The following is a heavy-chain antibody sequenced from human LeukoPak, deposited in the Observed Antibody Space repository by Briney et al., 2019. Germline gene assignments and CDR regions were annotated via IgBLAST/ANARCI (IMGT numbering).Heavy chain of an antibody. J-gene: IGHJ6*02. D-gene: IGHD2-2*01. CDR3: ARATPKNNYCSSTSCYAPYYYYGMDV. CDR2: ISAYNGNT. CDR1: GYTFTSYR. Sequence: ASVKVPCKASGYTFTSYRISWVRQAPGQGLEWMGWISAYNGNTNYAQKLQGRVTMTTDTSTSTAYMELRSLRSDDTAVYYCARATPKNNYCSSTSCYAPYYYYGMDVWGQGTTVTVSS. V-gene: IGHV1-18*01.